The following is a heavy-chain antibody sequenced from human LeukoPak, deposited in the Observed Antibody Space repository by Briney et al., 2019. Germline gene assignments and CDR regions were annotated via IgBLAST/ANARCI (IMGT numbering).Heavy chain of an antibody. D-gene: IGHD3-16*01. CDR2: IWYDGGNK. V-gene: IGHV3-33*08. J-gene: IGHJ4*02. Sequence: PGGSLRLSCAASGFTFSSYSMNWVRQAPGKGLEWVAVIWYDGGNKYYADSVKGRFTISRDNSKNTLYLEVNSLRVEDTAVYYCATASGTYTITYWGQGTLVTVPS. CDR1: GFTFSSYS. CDR3: ATASGTYTITY.